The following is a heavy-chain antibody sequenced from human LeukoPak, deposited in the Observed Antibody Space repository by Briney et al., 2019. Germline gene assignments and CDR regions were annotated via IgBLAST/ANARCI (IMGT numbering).Heavy chain of an antibody. J-gene: IGHJ5*02. CDR2: INPSGGST. V-gene: IGHV1-46*01. Sequence: ASVTVSFKASGYTFTSYYMPWVRQAPGQGLEWMGIINPSGGSTSYAQKFQGRVTMTRDTSTSTVYMELSSLRSEDTAVYYRARADIVVVPAARGGFDPWGQGTLVTVSS. D-gene: IGHD2-2*01. CDR1: GYTFTSYY. CDR3: ARADIVVVPAARGGFDP.